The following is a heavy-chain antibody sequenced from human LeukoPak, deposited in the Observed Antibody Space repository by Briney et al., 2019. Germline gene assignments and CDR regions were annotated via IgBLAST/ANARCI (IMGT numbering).Heavy chain of an antibody. J-gene: IGHJ5*02. CDR2: IYYSGST. Sequence: SETLSLTCTVSGGSISSYYWSWIRQPPGKGLEWIGYIYYSGSTNYNPSHKSRVTISVDTSKNQFSLKLSSVTAADTAVYYCARHGENSSSWYENWFDPWGQGTLVTVSS. CDR1: GGSISSYY. CDR3: ARHGENSSSWYENWFDP. D-gene: IGHD6-13*01. V-gene: IGHV4-59*08.